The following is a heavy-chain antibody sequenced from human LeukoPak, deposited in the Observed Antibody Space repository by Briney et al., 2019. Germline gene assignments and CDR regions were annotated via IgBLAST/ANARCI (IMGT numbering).Heavy chain of an antibody. J-gene: IGHJ4*02. CDR2: IYHSGST. D-gene: IGHD7-27*01. Sequence: PSETLSLTCTVSGGSISSGGYYWSWIRQPPGKGLEWIGYIYHSGSTYYNLSLKSRVTISVDRSKNQFSLKLSSVTAADTAVYYCARFEMGIPAYYFDYWGQGTLVTVSS. CDR3: ARFEMGIPAYYFDY. CDR1: GGSISSGGYY. V-gene: IGHV4-30-2*01.